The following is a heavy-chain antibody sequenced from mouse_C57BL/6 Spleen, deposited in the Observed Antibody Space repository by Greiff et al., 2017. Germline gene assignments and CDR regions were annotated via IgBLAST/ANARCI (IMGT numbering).Heavy chain of an antibody. CDR2: ISSGSSTI. CDR1: GFTFSDYG. D-gene: IGHD1-1*01. V-gene: IGHV5-17*01. CDR3: ARGYGSSRFAY. Sequence: EVQLVESGGGLVKPGGSLKLSCAASGFTFSDYGMHWVRQAPEKGLEWVAYISSGSSTIYYADTVKGRFTISRDNAKNTLILQMTSLRSEDTAMYYCARGYGSSRFAYWGQGTLVTVSA. J-gene: IGHJ3*01.